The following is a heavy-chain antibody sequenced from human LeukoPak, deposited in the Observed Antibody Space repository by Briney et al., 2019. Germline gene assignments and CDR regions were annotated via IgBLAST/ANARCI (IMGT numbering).Heavy chain of an antibody. CDR2: ISAYNGNT. J-gene: IGHJ5*02. CDR1: GYTFTSYD. V-gene: IGHV1-18*01. CDR3: AMISSRLGWFDP. Sequence: ASVKVSCKASGYTFTSYDINWVRQATGQGLEWMGWISAYNGNTNYAQKLQGRVTMTTDTSTSTAYMELRSLRSDDTAVYYCAMISSRLGWFDPWGQGTLVTVSS. D-gene: IGHD6-13*01.